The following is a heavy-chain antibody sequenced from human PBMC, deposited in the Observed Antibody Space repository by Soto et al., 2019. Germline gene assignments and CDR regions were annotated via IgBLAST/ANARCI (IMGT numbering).Heavy chain of an antibody. CDR3: ASVGYCSTTTGPPA. J-gene: IGHJ4*02. CDR1: GLTVSTNY. D-gene: IGHD2-2*01. Sequence: PGGSLRLSCAASGLTVSTNYMTWVRQAPGKGLEWVSVIYRGGNTYHADSAQGRFSISRDKCKNTVDLQMNNLRAKDTAMYYCASVGYCSTTTGPPAWGQGTLVTVSS. CDR2: IYRGGNT. V-gene: IGHV3-53*01.